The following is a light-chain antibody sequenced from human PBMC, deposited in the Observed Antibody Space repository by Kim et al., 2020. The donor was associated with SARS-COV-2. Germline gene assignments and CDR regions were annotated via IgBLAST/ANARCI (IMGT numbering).Light chain of an antibody. CDR1: QDISTY. V-gene: IGKV1-16*01. CDR2: AAY. J-gene: IGKJ2*01. Sequence: DIQMTQSPSSLSASVGDRVTITCRASQDISTYLAWFQQKPGKAPKSLIFAAYILQSGVPSRFSGSRSGTDFTLTISSLQAEDFATYYCQQYITSPYTFGQGTKLEI. CDR3: QQYITSPYT.